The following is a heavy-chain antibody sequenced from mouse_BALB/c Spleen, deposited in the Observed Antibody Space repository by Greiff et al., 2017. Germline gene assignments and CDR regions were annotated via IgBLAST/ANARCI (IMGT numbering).Heavy chain of an antibody. Sequence: EVKLMESGGGLVKPGGSLKLSCAASGFTFSSYAMSWVRQTPEKRLEWVATISSGGSYTYYPDSVKGRFTISRDNAKNTLYLQMSSLKSEDTAMYYCANWDFDYWGQGTTLTVSS. CDR1: GFTFSSYA. CDR2: ISSGGSYT. V-gene: IGHV5-6*03. J-gene: IGHJ2*01. D-gene: IGHD4-1*01. CDR3: ANWDFDY.